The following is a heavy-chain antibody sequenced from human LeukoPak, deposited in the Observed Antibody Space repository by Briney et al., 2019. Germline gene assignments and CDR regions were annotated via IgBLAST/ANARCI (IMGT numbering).Heavy chain of an antibody. V-gene: IGHV3-30-3*01. D-gene: IGHD5-18*01. Sequence: GGSLRLSCAASGFTFSRFAMHWVRQAPGKGLEWVAVMSYDGSNKYYADSVKGRFTISRDNSKNTLYLQMNSLRVEDTAVYYCARGLSGYSYGYYFDYWGQGTLVTVSS. J-gene: IGHJ4*02. CDR2: MSYDGSNK. CDR3: ARGLSGYSYGYYFDY. CDR1: GFTFSRFA.